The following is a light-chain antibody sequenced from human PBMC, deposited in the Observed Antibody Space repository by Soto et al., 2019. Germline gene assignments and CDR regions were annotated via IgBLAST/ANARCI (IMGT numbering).Light chain of an antibody. V-gene: IGKV3-20*01. CDR1: QSVGSNY. CDR2: GAS. J-gene: IGKJ1*01. CDR3: QQYGSSPWT. Sequence: EIVFTQSPGTLSLSPGERATLSCRASQSVGSNYLAWYQQKPGQAPRLLIHGASSRATGIPDRFSGSGSGTDFILTISRLEPEDFALYYCQQYGSSPWTFGQGTKVDIK.